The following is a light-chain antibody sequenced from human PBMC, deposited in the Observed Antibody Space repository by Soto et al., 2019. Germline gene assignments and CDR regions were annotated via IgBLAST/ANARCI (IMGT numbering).Light chain of an antibody. CDR2: AAS. CDR3: QQYGSSPLT. CDR1: QRVNNH. J-gene: IGKJ4*01. Sequence: ETVMTQSPVTLSVSPGDTATLSCRASQRVNNHFAWYQQKPGQAPRLLIYAASTRAAGVPVRFSGSGSETEFTLTIRSLQSEDFAVYYCQQYGSSPLTFGGGTKVDI. V-gene: IGKV3-15*01.